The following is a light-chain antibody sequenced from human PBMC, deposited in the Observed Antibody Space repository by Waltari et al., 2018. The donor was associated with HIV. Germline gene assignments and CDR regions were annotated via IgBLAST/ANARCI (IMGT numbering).Light chain of an antibody. CDR3: MEALETPLT. CDR1: QSLLKSNGYIY. J-gene: IGKJ4*01. Sequence: DIVMTQSPLSLSVTPGEPASLSCKSSQSLLKSNGYIYLDWYLQKPGQAPQLLIYLGSNRASGVPDRFSGSGSATDFTLKISRVEAEDAGIYYCMEALETPLTFGGGTRVEIK. CDR2: LGS. V-gene: IGKV2-28*01.